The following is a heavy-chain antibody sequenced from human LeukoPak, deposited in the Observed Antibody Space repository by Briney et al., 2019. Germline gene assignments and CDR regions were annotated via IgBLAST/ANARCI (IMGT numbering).Heavy chain of an antibody. Sequence: ASVKVSCKASGGTFSSYAISWVRQAPGQGLEWMGGIIPIFGTANYAQKFQGRVTITADKSTSTAYMELSSLRSEDTAVYYCAXANTAMARAEYFQHWGQGTLVTVSS. CDR2: IIPIFGTA. D-gene: IGHD5-18*01. CDR1: GGTFSSYA. J-gene: IGHJ1*01. CDR3: AXANTAMARAEYFQH. V-gene: IGHV1-69*06.